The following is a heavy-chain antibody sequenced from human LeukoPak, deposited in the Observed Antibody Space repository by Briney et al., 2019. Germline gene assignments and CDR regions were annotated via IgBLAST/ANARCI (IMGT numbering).Heavy chain of an antibody. V-gene: IGHV4-39*01. CDR1: GGSISSSSYF. D-gene: IGHD5/OR15-5a*01. J-gene: IGHJ4*02. Sequence: SETLSLTCTVSGGSISSSSYFWGWIRQPSGMGLEWIASIFYSGVAYYNPSLRSRVTLSVDTPKNQFSLKLSSVTAADTAVYYCARGQSSVCFDYWGQGTLVTVSS. CDR2: IFYSGVA. CDR3: ARGQSSVCFDY.